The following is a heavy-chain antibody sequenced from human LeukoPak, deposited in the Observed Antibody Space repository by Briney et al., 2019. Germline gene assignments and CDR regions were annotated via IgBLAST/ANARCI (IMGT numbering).Heavy chain of an antibody. CDR3: ARVLLTFDP. CDR2: IYYSGST. CDR1: GGSISSSSYY. V-gene: IGHV4-39*07. D-gene: IGHD2-15*01. J-gene: IGHJ5*02. Sequence: PSETLSLTCTVSGGSISSSSYYWGWIRQPPGKGLEWIGSIYYSGSTYYNPSLKSRVTISVDTSKNQFSLKLSSVTAADTAVYYCARVLLTFDPWGQGTLVTVSS.